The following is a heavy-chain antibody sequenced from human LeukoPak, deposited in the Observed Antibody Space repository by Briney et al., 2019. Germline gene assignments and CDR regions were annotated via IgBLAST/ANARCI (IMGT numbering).Heavy chain of an antibody. D-gene: IGHD5-24*01. V-gene: IGHV4-39*01. CDR1: GGSTSSSSYY. CDR3: GRQLDGYNAFDY. Sequence: SETLSLTCTVSGGSTSSSSYYWGWIRQPPGKGLEWIGSIYYSGSTYYNPSLKSRVTISVDTSKNQFSLKLSSVTAADTAVYYCGRQLDGYNAFDYWGQGTLVTVSS. CDR2: IYYSGST. J-gene: IGHJ4*02.